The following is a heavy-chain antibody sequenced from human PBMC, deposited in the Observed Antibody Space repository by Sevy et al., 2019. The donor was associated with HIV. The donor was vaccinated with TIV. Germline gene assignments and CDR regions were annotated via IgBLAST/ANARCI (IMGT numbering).Heavy chain of an antibody. Sequence: ASVRVSCKASGYTFTSYGISWVRQAPGQGLEWMGWISAYNGNTNYAQKLQGRVTMTTDTSTSTAYMELRSLRSDDTAVYYSARLAGQTMVRGGMYYFDYWGQGTLVTVSS. CDR3: ARLAGQTMVRGGMYYFDY. V-gene: IGHV1-18*04. D-gene: IGHD3-10*01. J-gene: IGHJ4*02. CDR2: ISAYNGNT. CDR1: GYTFTSYG.